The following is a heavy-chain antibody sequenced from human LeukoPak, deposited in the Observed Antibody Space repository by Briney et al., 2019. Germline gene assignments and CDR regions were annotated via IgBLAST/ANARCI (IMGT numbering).Heavy chain of an antibody. Sequence: GGSLRLSCAASGFTVSSNYMSWVRQAPGKGLEWVSVIYSGGSTYYADSVKGRFTISRDNSKNTLYLQMNSLRAEDTAVYYCARDTPAYDAFDIWGQGTMVTVSS. V-gene: IGHV3-53*01. J-gene: IGHJ3*02. CDR1: GFTVSSNY. CDR2: IYSGGST. CDR3: ARDTPAYDAFDI.